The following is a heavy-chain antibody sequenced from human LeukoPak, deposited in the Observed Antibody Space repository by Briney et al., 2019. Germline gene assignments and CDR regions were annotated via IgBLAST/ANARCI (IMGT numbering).Heavy chain of an antibody. CDR3: ARLGTYYYDSSGYSYQGYFAS. V-gene: IGHV4-59*08. J-gene: IGHJ4*02. D-gene: IGHD3-22*01. Sequence: SETLSLTCTVSGGSISSYYWSWIRQPPGKGLECIGYIYYSGSTNYSPSLKSRVTISVDTTTTQFSLKLSSVTGAYTAVYYCARLGTYYYDSSGYSYQGYFASWGQGPLAPASP. CDR2: IYYSGST. CDR1: GGSISSYY.